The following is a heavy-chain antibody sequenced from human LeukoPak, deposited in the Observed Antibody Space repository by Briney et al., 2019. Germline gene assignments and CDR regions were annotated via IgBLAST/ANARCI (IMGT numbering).Heavy chain of an antibody. J-gene: IGHJ5*02. CDR2: INPNSGGT. Sequence: GASVKVSCKASAYTLTAYYIYWVRQAPGQGLEWMGRINPNSGGTDYAQNFQGRVTMTRDTSISTAYMELSRLRSDDTAVYYCARGYCSGGTCYLVENWLDPWGQGTLVTVSS. CDR3: ARGYCSGGTCYLVENWLDP. V-gene: IGHV1-2*06. CDR1: AYTLTAYY. D-gene: IGHD2-15*01.